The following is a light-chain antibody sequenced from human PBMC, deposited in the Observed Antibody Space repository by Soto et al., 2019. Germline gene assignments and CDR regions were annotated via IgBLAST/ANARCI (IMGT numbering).Light chain of an antibody. V-gene: IGKV3-11*01. J-gene: IGKJ1*01. Sequence: EIVLTQSTATLSLSPGERATLSCRASQSVSSSLAWYQQKLGQAPRLLIYEASDRATGIPARFSGSGSGTDFTLIISSLEPEDFAVYYCQQGSTWPWTFGQGTKVEIK. CDR1: QSVSSS. CDR3: QQGSTWPWT. CDR2: EAS.